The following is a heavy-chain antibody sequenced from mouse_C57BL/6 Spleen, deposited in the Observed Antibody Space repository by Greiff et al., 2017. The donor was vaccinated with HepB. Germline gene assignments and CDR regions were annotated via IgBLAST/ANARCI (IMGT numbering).Heavy chain of an antibody. D-gene: IGHD1-1*01. CDR3: ANGSSYHYYAMDY. CDR1: GYTFTSYW. Sequence: VQLQQPGTELVKPGASVKLSCKASGYTFTSYWMHWVKQRPGQGLEWIGNINPSNGGTNYNEKFKSKATLTVDKSSSTAYMQLSSLTSEDSAVYYCANGSSYHYYAMDYWGQGTSVTVSS. CDR2: INPSNGGT. J-gene: IGHJ4*01. V-gene: IGHV1-53*01.